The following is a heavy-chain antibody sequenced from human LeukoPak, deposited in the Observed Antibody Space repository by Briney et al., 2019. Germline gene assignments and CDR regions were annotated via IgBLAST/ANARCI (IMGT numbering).Heavy chain of an antibody. CDR2: IWYDGNNK. CDR3: ARSYCSGGSCYSFDY. J-gene: IGHJ4*02. CDR1: GFTFSNYG. D-gene: IGHD2-15*01. V-gene: IGHV3-33*01. Sequence: GRSLRLSCAASGFTFSNYGMHWVRQAPGKGLEWVAVIWYDGNNKYYADSVKGRFTISRDNSKDTLYLQMNSLRAEDTAVYYCARSYCSGGSCYSFDYWGQGTLVTVS.